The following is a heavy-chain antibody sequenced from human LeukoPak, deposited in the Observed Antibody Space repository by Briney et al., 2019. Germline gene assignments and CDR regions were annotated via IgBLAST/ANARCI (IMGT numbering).Heavy chain of an antibody. D-gene: IGHD6-13*01. CDR3: ARGVYIAAAQYAY. J-gene: IGHJ4*02. CDR2: IYYSGTT. V-gene: IGHV4-59*01. CDR1: GGSISSYY. Sequence: SETLSLTCTVSGGSISSYYWSWIRQPPGKGLEWIGYIYYSGTTNYNPSLKSRVTISVDTSKNQFSLKLSSVTAADAAVYYCARGVYIAAAQYAYWGQGTLVTVSS.